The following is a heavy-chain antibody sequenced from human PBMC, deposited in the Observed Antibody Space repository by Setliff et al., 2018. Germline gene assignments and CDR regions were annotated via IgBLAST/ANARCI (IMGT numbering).Heavy chain of an antibody. CDR1: GYSMSSGYY. D-gene: IGHD6-13*01. CDR3: ARGGLAAAATH. CDR2: IYHSGQT. Sequence: SETLSLTCAVSGYSMSSGYYWGWFRQPPGKGLEWIGSIYHSGQTFYNPSLKSRATLSVDTSKNQFSLRLTSVPAADAAVYYCARGGLAAAATHWGQGTLVTVSS. J-gene: IGHJ4*02. V-gene: IGHV4-38-2*01.